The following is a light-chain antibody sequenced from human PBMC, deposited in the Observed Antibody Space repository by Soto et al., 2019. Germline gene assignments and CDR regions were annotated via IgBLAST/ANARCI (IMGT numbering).Light chain of an antibody. CDR3: QQRSHSPT. V-gene: IGKV3-11*01. CDR2: DAS. Sequence: EIVLTQSPATLSLSPGERATLSCRASQSVSSYLAWYQQKPGQAPRLLIYDASNRATGIPARFTDSGSGTNFALPSSSLEPEHFPGYDCQQRSHSPTFGLGAKVEIK. CDR1: QSVSSY. J-gene: IGKJ1*01.